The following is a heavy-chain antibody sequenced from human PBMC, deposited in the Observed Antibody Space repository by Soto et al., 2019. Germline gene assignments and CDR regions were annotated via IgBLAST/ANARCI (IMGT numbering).Heavy chain of an antibody. J-gene: IGHJ4*02. V-gene: IGHV4-59*01. Sequence: KPSETLSLTCTVSGGSISSYYWSWIRQPPGKGLEWIGYIYYSGSTNYNPSLKSRVTISVDTSKNQFSLKLSSVTAADTAAYYCARDNGYSYGYTLDHWGQGTLVTVSS. D-gene: IGHD5-18*01. CDR1: GGSISSYY. CDR2: IYYSGST. CDR3: ARDNGYSYGYTLDH.